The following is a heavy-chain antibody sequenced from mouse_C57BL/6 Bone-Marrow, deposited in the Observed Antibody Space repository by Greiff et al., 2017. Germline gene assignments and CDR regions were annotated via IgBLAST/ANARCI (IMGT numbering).Heavy chain of an antibody. J-gene: IGHJ2*01. CDR1: GFNIKDYY. CDR2: IDPEDGDT. CDR3: TRSLIYYGTNY. V-gene: IGHV14-2*01. Sequence: VQLQQSGAELVKPGASVKLSCTASGFNIKDYYIHWVKQRTEQGLEWIGRIDPEDGDTKYAPKFQDKAPITADTSSNTAYLQLSSLTSEDTAVYYCTRSLIYYGTNYWGQGTTLTVSS. D-gene: IGHD1-1*01.